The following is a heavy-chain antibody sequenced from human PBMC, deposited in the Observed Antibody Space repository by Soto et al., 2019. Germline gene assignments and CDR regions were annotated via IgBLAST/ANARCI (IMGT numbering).Heavy chain of an antibody. J-gene: IGHJ4*02. V-gene: IGHV3-48*02. CDR2: ISTDSNTI. CDR1: GFTFSSYS. CDR3: ARDRDTYCSDGVCSGPYFDY. Sequence: PRLSCAASGFTFSSYSINWVRQAPGKGLEWISYISTDSNTIYHADSVKGRFTISRDNAKNSLFLQMNSLRDEDTAVYFCARDRDTYCSDGVCSGPYFDYWGRGTLVTVSS. D-gene: IGHD2-15*01.